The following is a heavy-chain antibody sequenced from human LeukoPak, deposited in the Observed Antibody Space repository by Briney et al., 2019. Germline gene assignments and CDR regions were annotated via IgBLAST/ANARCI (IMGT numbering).Heavy chain of an antibody. Sequence: GGSLRLSCAASGFTFSNYAMSWVRQAPGKGLEWVSAISGSGGNTYYADSVKGRFTISRDNSKNTLYLQMNSLRAEDTAVYYCARKDIVVVPAAGGYYGMDVWGQGTTVTVSS. CDR1: GFTFSNYA. D-gene: IGHD2-2*01. V-gene: IGHV3-23*01. CDR3: ARKDIVVVPAAGGYYGMDV. CDR2: ISGSGGNT. J-gene: IGHJ6*02.